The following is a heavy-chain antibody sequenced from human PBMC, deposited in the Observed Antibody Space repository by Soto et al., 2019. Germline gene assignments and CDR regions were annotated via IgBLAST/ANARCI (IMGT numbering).Heavy chain of an antibody. D-gene: IGHD3-3*01. CDR2: IYYGGST. Sequence: SETLSLTCTVSGGSISSGDYYWSWIRQPAGKGLEGIGYIYYGGSTYYNPSLKSRVTISVDTSKNQFSLKLSSVTAADTAVYYCARGVYDFWSEVYYYYGMDVWGQGTTVTVSS. CDR3: ARGVYDFWSEVYYYYGMDV. J-gene: IGHJ6*02. V-gene: IGHV4-30-4*01. CDR1: GGSISSGDYY.